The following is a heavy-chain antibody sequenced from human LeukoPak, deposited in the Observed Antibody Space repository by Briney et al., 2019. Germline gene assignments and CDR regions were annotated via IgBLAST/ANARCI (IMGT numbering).Heavy chain of an antibody. V-gene: IGHV3-66*01. CDR2: IYSGGST. Sequence: GGSLRLSCAASGFTVSRNYMSWVRPAQGKGREWVSVIYSGGSTYYADSVKGRFTISRDNSKNTLYLQMNRLRAEDTAVYYCARDYYGMDVWGQGTTVTVSS. CDR1: GFTVSRNY. CDR3: ARDYYGMDV. J-gene: IGHJ6*02.